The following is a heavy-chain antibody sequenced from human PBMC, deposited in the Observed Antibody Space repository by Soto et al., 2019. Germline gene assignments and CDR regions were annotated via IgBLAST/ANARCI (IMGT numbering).Heavy chain of an antibody. J-gene: IGHJ3*02. CDR1: GCSFRTYG. CDR3: AKEFQWELHAFDI. CDR2: MGNDGITT. D-gene: IGHD1-26*01. Sequence: HGGSLKICSAASGCSFRTYGMHGVRKAPGKGLEWVAVMGNDGITTFYADSVKGRFTISRDNSKNTLFLQMNSLRADDTAVYYCAKEFQWELHAFDIWGQGTMVTVSS. V-gene: IGHV3-30*02.